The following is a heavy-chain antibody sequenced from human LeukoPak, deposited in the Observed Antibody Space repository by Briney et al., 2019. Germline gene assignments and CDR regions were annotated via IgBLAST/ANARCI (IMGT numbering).Heavy chain of an antibody. CDR1: GYTFTSYD. D-gene: IGHD3-10*01. V-gene: IGHV1-8*01. CDR3: AVTRTMVRGVPPHFDY. Sequence: PSVKVSCKASGYTFTSYDINWVRQATGQGLEWMGWMNPNSGNTGYAQKFQGRVTVTRNTSISTAYMELSSLRSEDTAVYYCAVTRTMVRGVPPHFDYWGQGTLVTVSS. CDR2: MNPNSGNT. J-gene: IGHJ4*02.